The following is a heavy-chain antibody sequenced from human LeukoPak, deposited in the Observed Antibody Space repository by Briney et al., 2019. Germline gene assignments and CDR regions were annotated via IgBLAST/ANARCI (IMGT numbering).Heavy chain of an antibody. CDR3: ARAAPFRYCSSTSCLQFDY. Sequence: GASVKVSCKASGYTFTSYGISWVRQAPGQGLELMGWISAYNGNTNYAQKLQGRVTMTTDTSTSTAYMELRSLRSDDTAVYYCARAAPFRYCSSTSCLQFDYWGQGTLVTVSS. D-gene: IGHD2-2*01. CDR2: ISAYNGNT. CDR1: GYTFTSYG. J-gene: IGHJ4*02. V-gene: IGHV1-18*01.